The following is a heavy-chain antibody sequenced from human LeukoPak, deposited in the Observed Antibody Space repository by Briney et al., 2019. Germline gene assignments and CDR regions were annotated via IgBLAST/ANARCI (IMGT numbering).Heavy chain of an antibody. V-gene: IGHV3-7*01. D-gene: IGHD6-19*01. Sequence: GGPLILCCAASGFTFIYYLMSWVRQARGRRLEMVANIKQDCNEKYYVDSVKGRFTISTDNAKNSLYLKINGLRAEDTAVYYCARLPYSSGWYDYWGQGTLVTVSS. CDR3: ARLPYSSGWYDY. CDR1: GFTFIYYL. J-gene: IGHJ4*02. CDR2: IKQDCNEK.